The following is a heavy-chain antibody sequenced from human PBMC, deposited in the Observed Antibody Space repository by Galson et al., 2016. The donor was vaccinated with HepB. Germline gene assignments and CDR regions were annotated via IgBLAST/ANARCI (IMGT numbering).Heavy chain of an antibody. J-gene: IGHJ4*02. CDR3: AREDPNVAVAALDY. CDR1: GDSVSSNGAT. Sequence: CAISGDSVSSNGATWNWIRQSPSRGLEWLGRTYYRSRWINNYAESVKSRIIITPDPSKNQFSLHLDSVTPEDTAVYYCAREDPNVAVAALDYWGQGTLVTVSS. V-gene: IGHV6-1*01. D-gene: IGHD6-19*01. CDR2: TYYRSRWIN.